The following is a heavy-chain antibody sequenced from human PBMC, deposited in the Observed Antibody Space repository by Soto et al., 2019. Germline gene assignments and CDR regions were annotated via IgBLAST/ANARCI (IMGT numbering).Heavy chain of an antibody. CDR1: GGSISSGGSS. Sequence: QLQLQESGSGLVKPSQTLSLTCAVSGGSISSGGSSWSWIRQPPGKVLEWIGYIYHSGSTYSNPSLKSRVTISVDRSKNQFSLKLSSVTAADTAVYYCARDRGGLDPWGQGTLVTVSS. V-gene: IGHV4-30-2*01. CDR3: ARDRGGLDP. CDR2: IYHSGST. J-gene: IGHJ5*02. D-gene: IGHD3-16*01.